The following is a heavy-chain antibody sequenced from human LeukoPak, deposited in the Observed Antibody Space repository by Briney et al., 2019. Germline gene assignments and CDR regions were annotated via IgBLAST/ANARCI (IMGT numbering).Heavy chain of an antibody. J-gene: IGHJ3*02. D-gene: IGHD4-23*01. CDR1: GGSVSGGSYY. CDR3: ARLYGGNGAFDI. Sequence: PSETLSLTCTVSGGSVSGGSYYWSWIRQPPGKGLEWIGYIYYSGSTNYNPSLKSRVTISVDTSKNQFSLKLSSVTAADTAVYYCARLYGGNGAFDIWGQGTMVTVSS. V-gene: IGHV4-61*01. CDR2: IYYSGST.